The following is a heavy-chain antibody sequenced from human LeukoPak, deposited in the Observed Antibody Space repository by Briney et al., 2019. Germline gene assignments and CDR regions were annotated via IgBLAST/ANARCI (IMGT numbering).Heavy chain of an antibody. J-gene: IGHJ6*02. CDR1: GGSISSYY. D-gene: IGHD6-13*01. Sequence: SETLSLTCTVSGGSISSYYWGWIRQPPGKGLEWIGYIYYSGSTNYNPSLKSRVTISVDTSKNQFSLKLSSVTAADTAVYYCARDGSSSWYYGYYGMDVWGQGTTVTVSS. V-gene: IGHV4-59*01. CDR3: ARDGSSSWYYGYYGMDV. CDR2: IYYSGST.